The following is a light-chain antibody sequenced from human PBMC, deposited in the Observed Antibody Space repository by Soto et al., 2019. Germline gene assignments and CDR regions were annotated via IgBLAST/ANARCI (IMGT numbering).Light chain of an antibody. CDR2: GAS. CDR3: QQYGSSPQA. Sequence: EIGLSQSPGTLSLSPGERASVSCRASQSVSSSYLAWYQQKPGQAPRLLIYGASSRATGIPDRFSVIESGTDFTLTFSRLEPEDSEVYDRQQYGSSPQAFGQGTKVDIK. V-gene: IGKV3-20*01. CDR1: QSVSSSY. J-gene: IGKJ1*01.